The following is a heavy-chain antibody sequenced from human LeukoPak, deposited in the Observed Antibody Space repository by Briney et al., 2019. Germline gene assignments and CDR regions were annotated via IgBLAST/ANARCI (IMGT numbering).Heavy chain of an antibody. CDR1: GFTFGDYA. Sequence: PGGSLRLSCTASGFTFGDYAMTWVRQAPGKGLEWVSVISGSGGSTYYADSVKGRFTISRDNSKNTLYLQMNSLRAEDMAVYYCAKYLAVAGYDAFDIWGQGTMVTVSS. V-gene: IGHV3-23*01. CDR3: AKYLAVAGYDAFDI. D-gene: IGHD6-19*01. J-gene: IGHJ3*02. CDR2: ISGSGGST.